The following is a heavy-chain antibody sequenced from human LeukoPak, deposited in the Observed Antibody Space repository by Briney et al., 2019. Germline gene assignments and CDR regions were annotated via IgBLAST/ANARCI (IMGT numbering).Heavy chain of an antibody. CDR3: ARQYYEVAFDI. D-gene: IGHD3-22*01. V-gene: IGHV4-39*01. CDR1: GGSISSSSYY. J-gene: IGHJ3*02. Sequence: SETLSLTCTVSGGSISSSSYYWGWIRQPPGKGLEWIGSIYYSGSTYYNPSLKSRVTISVDTSKNQFSLKLSSVTAADTAVYYCARQYYEVAFDIWGQGTMVTVSS. CDR2: IYYSGST.